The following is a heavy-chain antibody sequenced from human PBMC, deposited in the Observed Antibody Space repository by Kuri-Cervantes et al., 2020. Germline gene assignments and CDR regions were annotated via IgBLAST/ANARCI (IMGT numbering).Heavy chain of an antibody. CDR2: IQNDGSSK. D-gene: IGHD3-10*01. Sequence: GESLKISCAASGFTFSSYAMHWVRQAPGKGLEWVAFIQNDGSSKYYADSVEGRFTISRDNSKSTLYLLMNSLRAEDTAVYYCAKDQGTGDVLPSDWGQGTLVTVSS. V-gene: IGHV3-30*02. CDR3: AKDQGTGDVLPSD. J-gene: IGHJ4*02. CDR1: GFTFSSYA.